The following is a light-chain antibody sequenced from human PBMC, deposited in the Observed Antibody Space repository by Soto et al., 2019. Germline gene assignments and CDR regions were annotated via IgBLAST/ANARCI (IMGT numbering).Light chain of an antibody. J-gene: IGKJ2*01. CDR1: QSVSSSY. CDR3: QQGHNWPLT. V-gene: IGKV3D-20*02. Sequence: EIVLTQSPGTLSLSPGERATLSCRASQSVSSSYLAWYQQKPGQPPRLLIYSASTRATGVPARFTGSGSGSEFTLTISGLQSEDFAVYYCQQGHNWPLTFGQGTRLEI. CDR2: SAS.